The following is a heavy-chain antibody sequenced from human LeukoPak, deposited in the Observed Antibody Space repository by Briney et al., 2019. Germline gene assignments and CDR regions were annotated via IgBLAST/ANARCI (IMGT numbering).Heavy chain of an antibody. CDR3: AKDGTTRGAFYFDS. D-gene: IGHD1-7*01. CDR2: ISGGGGST. J-gene: IGHJ4*02. CDR1: GFTFSTYA. Sequence: GGSLRLSCAASGFTFSTYAMNWVRQAPGQGLEWVSVISGGGGSTYYADSVKGRFTISRDNSKNTLYLLMNGLRAEDTAVYYCAKDGTTRGAFYFDSWGQGTLVTVSS. V-gene: IGHV3-23*01.